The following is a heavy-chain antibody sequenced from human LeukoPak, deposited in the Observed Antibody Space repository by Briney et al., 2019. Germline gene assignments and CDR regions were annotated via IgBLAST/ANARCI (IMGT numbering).Heavy chain of an antibody. V-gene: IGHV1-3*04. D-gene: IGHD4-23*01. J-gene: IGHJ5*02. CDR1: GYTFTTAA. CDR2: INTGNGNA. CDR3: ARADNGGNWSDP. Sequence: ASVKVSCKASGYTFTTAAMHWVRQAPGQRLEWMGWINTGNGNAKYSQKFQGRVTITRDTSASTAYMELSSLKSEDTGVYFCARADNGGNWSDPWGQGTLVTVSS.